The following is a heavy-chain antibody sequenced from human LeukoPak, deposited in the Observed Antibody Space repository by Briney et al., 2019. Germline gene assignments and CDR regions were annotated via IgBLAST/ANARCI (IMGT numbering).Heavy chain of an antibody. Sequence: PGGSLRLSCAASGFTFSSYCMHWVRQAPGEGLVCGSRIYTDGSSTSYAHAVKGRFTISRDNAKNTLYLQMNSLRAEDTAVYYCATDRSSIAVRPHWGQGTLVTVSS. CDR1: GFTFSSYC. V-gene: IGHV3-74*01. CDR2: IYTDGSST. D-gene: IGHD6-6*01. J-gene: IGHJ4*02. CDR3: ATDRSSIAVRPH.